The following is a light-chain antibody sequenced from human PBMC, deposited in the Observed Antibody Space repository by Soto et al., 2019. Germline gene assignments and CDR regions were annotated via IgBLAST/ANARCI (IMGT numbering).Light chain of an antibody. CDR1: SSDVGGYNY. CDR2: DVS. V-gene: IGLV2-11*01. J-gene: IGLJ1*01. Sequence: QSALTQPRSVSGSPGQSVTISCTGTSSDVGGYNYVSWYQQYSGKAPKVMIYDVSKRPSGVPDRFSGSKSGNTASLPISGLQAEEEADYYCCSYYACNTFVFGAGTKLTVL. CDR3: CSYYACNTFV.